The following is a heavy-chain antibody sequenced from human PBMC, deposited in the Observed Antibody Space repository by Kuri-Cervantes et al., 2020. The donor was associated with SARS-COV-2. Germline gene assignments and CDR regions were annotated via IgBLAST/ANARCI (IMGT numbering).Heavy chain of an antibody. V-gene: IGHV4-39*01. Sequence: SETLSLTCTVSGGSISSYYWGWIRQPPGKGLEWIGSIYYSGSTYYNPSLKSRVTISVDTSKNQFSLKLSSVTAADTAVYYCARQSVVASDDWGQGTLVTVSS. J-gene: IGHJ4*02. D-gene: IGHD2-15*01. CDR1: GGSISSYY. CDR2: IYYSGST. CDR3: ARQSVVASDD.